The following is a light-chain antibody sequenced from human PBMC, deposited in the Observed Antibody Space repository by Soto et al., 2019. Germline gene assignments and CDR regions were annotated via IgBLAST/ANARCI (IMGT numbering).Light chain of an antibody. CDR1: QNIETY. J-gene: IGKJ4*01. Sequence: EIVLTQSPATLSLSPGERATLSCRANQNIETYLGWFQQKPGQAPRLLIYDASNRATGVPARFSGSGSVTDFTLTISSLEPEDFAVYYGQQRYNWPLTFGGGTKVEIK. V-gene: IGKV3-11*01. CDR3: QQRYNWPLT. CDR2: DAS.